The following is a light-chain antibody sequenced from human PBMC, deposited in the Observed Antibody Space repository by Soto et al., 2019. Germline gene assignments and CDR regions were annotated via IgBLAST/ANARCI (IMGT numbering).Light chain of an antibody. CDR2: ENN. CDR1: SSNIGNNY. V-gene: IGLV1-51*02. CDR3: GRCDISLSAWV. J-gene: IGLJ3*02. Sequence: QAVVTQPPSVSAAPGQKVTISCSGSSSNIGNNYVSWYQQLPGTAPKLLISENNKRPSGIPDRFSGSKSGTSATLGITGLKTGDDAYYYFGRCDISLSAWVFGGVTKVTVL.